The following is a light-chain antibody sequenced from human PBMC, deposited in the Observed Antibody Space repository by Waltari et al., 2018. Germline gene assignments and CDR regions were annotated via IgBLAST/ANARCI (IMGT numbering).Light chain of an antibody. CDR3: QSADSSGDYVV. CDR2: KES. V-gene: IGLV3-25*03. J-gene: IGLJ2*01. Sequence: SYELTQPPSVSVSPGQTARITCSGDALPKQYSYWYQQKAGQAPILVMFKESERPSEIPERFSGSSSGTTVTLTISGVQAEDEADYYCQSADSSGDYVVFGGGTKLTVL. CDR1: ALPKQY.